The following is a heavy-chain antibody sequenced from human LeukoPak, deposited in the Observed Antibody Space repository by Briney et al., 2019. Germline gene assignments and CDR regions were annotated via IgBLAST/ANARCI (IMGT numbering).Heavy chain of an antibody. D-gene: IGHD3-9*01. CDR2: IIWDGGST. J-gene: IGHJ4*02. Sequence: GGSLNLSCPALGFTFDVYSCPGSLQSPGKGWEWAFVIIWDGGSTYYADSVKGRFTISRDNAKNSLYLQMNSLRAEDTAVYYCARDPSTILTGYPYYFDYWGQGTLVTVSS. CDR1: GFTFDVYS. V-gene: IGHV3-43*01. CDR3: ARDPSTILTGYPYYFDY.